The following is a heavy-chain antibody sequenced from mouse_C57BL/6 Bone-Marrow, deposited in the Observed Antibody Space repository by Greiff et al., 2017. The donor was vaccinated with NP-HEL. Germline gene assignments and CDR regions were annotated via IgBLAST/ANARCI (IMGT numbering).Heavy chain of an antibody. D-gene: IGHD1-1*01. CDR1: GYTFTSYW. V-gene: IGHV1-61*01. CDR2: IYPSDSET. J-gene: IGHJ2*01. Sequence: VQLQQPGAELVRPGSSVKLSCKASGYTFTSYWMAWVKQRPGQGLEWIGNIYPSDSETHYNQKFKDKATLTVDKSSSTAYMQRSSLTSEDSAVYYCARGSEGGYFDYWGQGTTLTVSS. CDR3: ARGSEGGYFDY.